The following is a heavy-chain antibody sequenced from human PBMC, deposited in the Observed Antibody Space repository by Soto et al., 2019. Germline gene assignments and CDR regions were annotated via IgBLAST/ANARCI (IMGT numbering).Heavy chain of an antibody. D-gene: IGHD3-10*01. Sequence: TLSLTCAVSGGSITSGNSYSWSWIRQPPGKGLEWIGCICHTGSTSYNPSLKSRLTMSVDKSKNQFSLRLSSVTAADMAVYYCARAVAPYFGTWFDPWGQGILVTVSS. CDR1: GGSITSGNSYS. CDR3: ARAVAPYFGTWFDP. V-gene: IGHV4-30-2*01. CDR2: ICHTGST. J-gene: IGHJ5*02.